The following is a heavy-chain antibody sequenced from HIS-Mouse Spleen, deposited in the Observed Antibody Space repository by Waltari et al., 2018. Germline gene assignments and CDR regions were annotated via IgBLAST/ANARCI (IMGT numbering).Heavy chain of an antibody. CDR2: KSYDGSNK. Sequence: QVQLVESGGGVVQPGTSLSLSCAASGSRFRGYRMHGVRQAPGKGLEWVAVKSYDGSNKYYADTVKGRFTISRDNSKNTLYLQMNSLRAEDTAVYYCAKASSGWLDYWGQGTLVTVSS. CDR3: AKASSGWLDY. J-gene: IGHJ4*02. V-gene: IGHV3-30*18. CDR1: GSRFRGYR. D-gene: IGHD6-19*01.